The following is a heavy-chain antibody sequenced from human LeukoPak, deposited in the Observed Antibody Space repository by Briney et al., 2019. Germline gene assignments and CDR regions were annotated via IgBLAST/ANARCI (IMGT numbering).Heavy chain of an antibody. CDR2: ISGSGGST. V-gene: IGHV3-23*01. Sequence: PGGSLRLSCAASGFTFSSYEMNWVRQAPGKGLEWVSAISGSGGSTYYADSVKGRFTISKDNSKNTLYMRMSSLRAEDTAVYYCAKRRYDSSGHFDSWGQGTLVTVSS. CDR1: GFTFSSYE. CDR3: AKRRYDSSGHFDS. J-gene: IGHJ4*02. D-gene: IGHD3-22*01.